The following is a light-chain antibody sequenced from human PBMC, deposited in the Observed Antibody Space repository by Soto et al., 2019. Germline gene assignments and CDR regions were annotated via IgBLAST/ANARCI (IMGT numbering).Light chain of an antibody. J-gene: IGLJ2*01. CDR2: DVS. CDR1: NSDVGGNNY. Sequence: QSDLTQPASVSGSPGQSITISCTGTNSDVGGNNYVSWYQQHPGKAPKLMIYDVSNRPSGVSNRFSGSKSGNTASLTISGLQAEDEADYFCSSYSTSSTLVLFGGGTKLTVL. CDR3: SSYSTSSTLVL. V-gene: IGLV2-14*01.